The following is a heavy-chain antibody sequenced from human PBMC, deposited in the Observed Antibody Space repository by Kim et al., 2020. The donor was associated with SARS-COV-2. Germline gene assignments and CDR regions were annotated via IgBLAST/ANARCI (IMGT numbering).Heavy chain of an antibody. CDR3: ARDHSGSYGAFDI. D-gene: IGHD1-26*01. CDR1: GYTFTSYA. J-gene: IGHJ3*02. V-gene: IGHV1-3*01. Sequence: ASLKVSCKASGYTFTSYAMHWVRQAPGQRLEWMGWINAGNGNTKYSQKFQGRVTITRDTSASTAYMELSSLRSEDTAVYYCARDHSGSYGAFDIWGQGTMVTVSS. CDR2: INAGNGNT.